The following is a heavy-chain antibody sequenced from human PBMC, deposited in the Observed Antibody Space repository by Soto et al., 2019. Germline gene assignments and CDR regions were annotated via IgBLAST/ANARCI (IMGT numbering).Heavy chain of an antibody. V-gene: IGHV3-11*01. Sequence: SLRLSCAASGFTFSDYYMSWIRQAPGKGLEWVSYISSSGSTIYYADSVKGRFTISRDNAKNSLYLQMNSLRAEDTAVYYCARILSYGDYYYYGMDVWGQGTTVTVSS. J-gene: IGHJ6*02. D-gene: IGHD4-17*01. CDR1: GFTFSDYY. CDR2: ISSSGSTI. CDR3: ARILSYGDYYYYGMDV.